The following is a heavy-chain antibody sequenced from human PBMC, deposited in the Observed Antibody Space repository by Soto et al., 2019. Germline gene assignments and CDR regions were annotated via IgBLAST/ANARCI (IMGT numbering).Heavy chain of an antibody. J-gene: IGHJ5*02. CDR3: ARGRGRAAPLPLDP. CDR1: GGSFSGYY. D-gene: IGHD6-6*01. CDR2: INHSGST. V-gene: IGHV4-34*01. Sequence: PSETLSLTCAVYGGSFSGYYWSWIRQPPGKGLEWIGEINHSGSTNYNPSLKSRVTISVDTSKNQFSLKLSSVTAADTAVYYCARGRGRAAPLPLDPWGQGTLVTVSS.